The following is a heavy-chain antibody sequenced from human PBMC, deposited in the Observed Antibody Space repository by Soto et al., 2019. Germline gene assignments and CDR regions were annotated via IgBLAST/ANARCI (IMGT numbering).Heavy chain of an antibody. CDR1: GGSFGSYT. CDR3: ARDNDYGESRAFDI. J-gene: IGHJ3*02. CDR2: IIPILGIA. Sequence: ASVKVSCKASGGSFGSYTISWLRQAPGQVLEWMGRIIPILGIANYAQKFQGRVTITADKSTSTAYMELSSLRSEDTAVYYCARDNDYGESRAFDIWGQGTMVTVSS. V-gene: IGHV1-69*04. D-gene: IGHD4-17*01.